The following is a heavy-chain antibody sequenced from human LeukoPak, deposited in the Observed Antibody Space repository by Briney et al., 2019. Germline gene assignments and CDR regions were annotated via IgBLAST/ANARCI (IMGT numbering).Heavy chain of an antibody. V-gene: IGHV4-61*01. CDR2: IYYSGST. Sequence: PSETLSLTCTVSGGSVSSGSYYWSWIRQPPGKGLEWIGYIYYSGSTNYNPSLKSRVTILVDTSKNQFSLKLSSVTAADTAVYYCASGDYYDSSGYYYWGQGTLVTVSS. J-gene: IGHJ4*02. CDR1: GGSVSSGSYY. D-gene: IGHD3-22*01. CDR3: ASGDYYDSSGYYY.